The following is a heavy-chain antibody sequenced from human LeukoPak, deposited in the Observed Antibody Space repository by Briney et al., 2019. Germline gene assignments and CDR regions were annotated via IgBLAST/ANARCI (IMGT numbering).Heavy chain of an antibody. D-gene: IGHD6-13*01. CDR3: ARGYSTSWTYYFDY. CDR2: LHFGGST. CDR1: AGAITGYY. Sequence: SETLSLTCTVSAGAITGYYWGWIRQPPGKGLDWIGHLHFGGSTNYNPSLTSRVTISVDTSKNHFSLKLSSVTAADTAVYYCARGYSTSWTYYFDYWGQGALVTVSS. J-gene: IGHJ4*02. V-gene: IGHV4-59*01.